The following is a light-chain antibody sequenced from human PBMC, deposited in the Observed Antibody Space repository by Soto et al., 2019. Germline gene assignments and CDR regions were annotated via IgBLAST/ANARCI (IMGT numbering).Light chain of an antibody. Sequence: EIVLTQSPGTLYLSPGERATLSCRASQSVRSNYLAWYQQKPGQAPRLLIYGASSRATGIPDRFSGTGSGTDFTLTISRLEPEDFAVYYCQQYGGSPYTFGQGTKLEI. CDR2: GAS. CDR1: QSVRSNY. V-gene: IGKV3-20*01. CDR3: QQYGGSPYT. J-gene: IGKJ2*01.